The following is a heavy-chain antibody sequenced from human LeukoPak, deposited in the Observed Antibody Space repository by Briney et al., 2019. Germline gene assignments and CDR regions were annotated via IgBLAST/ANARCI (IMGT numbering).Heavy chain of an antibody. Sequence: SGGSLRLSCAASGLIFSSYWMHWVRHAPGKGLVWVSRINTDGRTTTYADSVKGRFTISRDNAKNTLYLQLNSLRADDTAVYYCAREGRYYDSTGYESYYFDFWGQGTLVTVSS. J-gene: IGHJ4*02. V-gene: IGHV3-74*01. CDR3: AREGRYYDSTGYESYYFDF. CDR2: INTDGRTT. D-gene: IGHD3-22*01. CDR1: GLIFSSYW.